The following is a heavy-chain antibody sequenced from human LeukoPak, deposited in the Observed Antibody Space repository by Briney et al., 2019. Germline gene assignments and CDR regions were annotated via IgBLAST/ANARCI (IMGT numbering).Heavy chain of an antibody. D-gene: IGHD2-21*01. CDR2: ISSSSSTI. CDR3: ARTIYPQIVVVIPTDY. J-gene: IGHJ4*02. CDR1: GFTFSSYS. Sequence: GGSLRLSCAASGFTFSSYSMNWVRQAPGKGLEWVSYISSSSSTIYYADSVKGRFTISRDNAKNSLYLQMNSLRAEDTAVYYCARTIYPQIVVVIPTDYWGQGTLVTVSS. V-gene: IGHV3-48*01.